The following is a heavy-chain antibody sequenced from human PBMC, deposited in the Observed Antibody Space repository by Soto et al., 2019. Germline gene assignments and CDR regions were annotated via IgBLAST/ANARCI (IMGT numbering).Heavy chain of an antibody. CDR1: GGSISSGGYY. CDR3: ARGTYAYGYAIVL. V-gene: IGHV4-31*03. Sequence: QVQLQESGPGLVKHSQTLSLTCSVSGGSISSGGYYWSWVRQHPGKGLAWIGYIYYSGSTYHNPSLESRVSISIDTSKNHFALKLTSVTAADTAVYFCARGTYAYGYAIVLWCQGYVFTVSS. D-gene: IGHD5-18*01. CDR2: IYYSGST. J-gene: IGHJ4*02.